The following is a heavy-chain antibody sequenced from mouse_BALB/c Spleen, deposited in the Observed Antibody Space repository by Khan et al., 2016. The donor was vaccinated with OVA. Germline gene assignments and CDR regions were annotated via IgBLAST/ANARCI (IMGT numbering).Heavy chain of an antibody. CDR3: ARGGSSGPAWFAY. Sequence: EVQLQESGPGLVKPSQSLSLTCSVTGYSITSGYFWNWIRQFPGNKLEWMGYIRYDGNSNYNPSPKNRISNTRDTSKNQFFLKLNSVTPEDTATYYCARGGSSGPAWFAYWGQGTLVTVSA. CDR2: IRYDGNS. V-gene: IGHV3-6*02. CDR1: GYSITSGYF. J-gene: IGHJ3*01. D-gene: IGHD3-1*01.